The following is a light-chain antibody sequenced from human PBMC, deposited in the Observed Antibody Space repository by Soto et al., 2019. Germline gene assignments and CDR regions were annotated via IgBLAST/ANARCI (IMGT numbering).Light chain of an antibody. CDR1: QSVANSY. CDR2: GAS. CDR3: QQYGSSPYT. J-gene: IGKJ2*01. Sequence: EIVMTQSPVTLSVSPGERATLSCRASQSVANSYLAWYQQKPGQAPRLLIFGASTRAAGIPARFSGSGSGTDFTLTISRLEPEDFAVYYCQQYGSSPYTFGQGTKVDIK. V-gene: IGKV3-20*01.